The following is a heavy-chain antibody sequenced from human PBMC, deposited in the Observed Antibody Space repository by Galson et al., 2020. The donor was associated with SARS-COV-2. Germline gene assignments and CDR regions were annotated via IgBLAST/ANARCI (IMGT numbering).Heavy chain of an antibody. CDR2: IWNHGTKK. Sequence: GGSLRLSCAASGFSFSNFGMHWVRRAPGKGLEWVAVIWNHGTKKYYAESVKGRFTISRDDSKNTLYLQMNSLRAEDTAMYYCARDSTSSNFDSWGQGTLVTVSS. CDR3: ARDSTSSNFDS. D-gene: IGHD2-2*01. J-gene: IGHJ4*02. V-gene: IGHV3-33*01. CDR1: GFSFSNFG.